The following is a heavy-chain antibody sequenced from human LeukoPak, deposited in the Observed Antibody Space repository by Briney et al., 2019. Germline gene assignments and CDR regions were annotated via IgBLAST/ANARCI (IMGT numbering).Heavy chain of an antibody. Sequence: GGSLRLSCAASGFTFSRYAMNWVRQAPGKGVEGVSTIRGSGGGTYYADSVKGQFTISRDNSKNTLYLQMNSLRAEDTAVYYCAKDVDQLLSAQLDYWGQGTLVTVSS. CDR2: IRGSGGGT. CDR1: GFTFSRYA. V-gene: IGHV3-23*01. D-gene: IGHD2-2*01. J-gene: IGHJ4*02. CDR3: AKDVDQLLSAQLDY.